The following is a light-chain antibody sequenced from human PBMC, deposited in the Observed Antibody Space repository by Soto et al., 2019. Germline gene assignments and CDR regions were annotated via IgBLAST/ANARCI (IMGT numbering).Light chain of an antibody. J-gene: IGKJ5*01. V-gene: IGKV3-15*01. Sequence: EIFLTQSPDTLSLSLGDRATLSCRASQSVSIHLAWYQQKPGQAPRLLIYDTSTRATGIPARFSGSGSGTEFTLTISSLQSEDFAVYYCQQYSNWPPITFGQGTRLEIK. CDR2: DTS. CDR3: QQYSNWPPIT. CDR1: QSVSIH.